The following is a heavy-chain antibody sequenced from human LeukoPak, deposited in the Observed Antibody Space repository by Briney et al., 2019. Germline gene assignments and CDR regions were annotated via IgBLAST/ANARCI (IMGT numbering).Heavy chain of an antibody. V-gene: IGHV5-51*01. Sequence: GESLKISCEASGYIFPNYWIGWVRQVPGKGLDWMGLIHPGDSDTRYSPSFQGQVTILVDKSITTAYLQWSSLQASDTAIYFCARVVVVTSTHWYFDLWGRGSLVTVFS. CDR3: ARVVVVTSTHWYFDL. CDR1: GYIFPNYW. CDR2: IHPGDSDT. J-gene: IGHJ2*01. D-gene: IGHD2-21*02.